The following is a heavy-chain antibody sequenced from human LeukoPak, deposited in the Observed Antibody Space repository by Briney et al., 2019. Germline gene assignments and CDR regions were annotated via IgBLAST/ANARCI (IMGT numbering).Heavy chain of an antibody. D-gene: IGHD6-6*01. CDR3: ARTASDRARHRNFDY. V-gene: IGHV4-59*01. CDR2: IHYSGST. J-gene: IGHJ4*02. CDR1: GGSISSYY. Sequence: SETLSLTCTVSGGSISSYYWSWIRQPPGKGLEWIGYIHYSGSTNYNPSLKSRVTISVDTSKNQCSLKLSSVTAADPAVYYCARTASDRARHRNFDYWGQGTLVTVSS.